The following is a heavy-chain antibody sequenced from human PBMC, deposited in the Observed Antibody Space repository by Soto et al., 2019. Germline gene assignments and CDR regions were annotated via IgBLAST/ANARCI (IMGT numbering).Heavy chain of an antibody. CDR2: ISYDGSNK. J-gene: IGHJ4*02. CDR1: GFTFSSYA. Sequence: QVQLVESGGGVVQPGRSLRLSCAASGFTFSSYAMHWVRQAPGKGLEWVAVISYDGSNKYYADSVKGRFTISRDNSKNTLYLQMNSLRAEDTAVYYCARSEWIAALDYWGQGPLVTVSS. D-gene: IGHD6-6*01. CDR3: ARSEWIAALDY. V-gene: IGHV3-30-3*01.